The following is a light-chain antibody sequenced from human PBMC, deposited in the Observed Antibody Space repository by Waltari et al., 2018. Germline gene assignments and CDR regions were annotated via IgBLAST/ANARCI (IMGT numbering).Light chain of an antibody. CDR1: QDISNY. V-gene: IGKV1-33*01. CDR2: DAS. CDR3: QRYDNLPIFA. Sequence: DIQMTQSPPSLSAFVGDSVIMTCQASQDISNYLNWYQQKQGKAPKLLIRDASNLDTGVPTRFSGSQSRTDFTLTISSLQPEDVGTYYCQRYDNLPIFAFGPGTKVEIK. J-gene: IGKJ3*01.